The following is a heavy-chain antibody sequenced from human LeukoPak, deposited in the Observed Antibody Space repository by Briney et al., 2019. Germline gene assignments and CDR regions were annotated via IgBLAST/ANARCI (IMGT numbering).Heavy chain of an antibody. J-gene: IGHJ3*02. CDR1: GGSISSSSYY. V-gene: IGHV4-39*07. D-gene: IGHD6-13*01. CDR3: ARSSSPWAFDI. CDR2: IYYSGST. Sequence: SETLSLTCTVSGGSISSSSYYWGWIRQPPGKGLEWIGSIYYSGSTYYNPSLKSRVTISVDTSKNQFSLKLSSVTAADTAVYYCARSSSPWAFDIWGQGTMVTVSS.